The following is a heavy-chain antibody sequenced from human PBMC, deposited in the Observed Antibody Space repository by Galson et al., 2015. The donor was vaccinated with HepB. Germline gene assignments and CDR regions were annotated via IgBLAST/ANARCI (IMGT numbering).Heavy chain of an antibody. CDR2: ISSSGSYS. CDR1: GFTFSHYY. D-gene: IGHD3-3*01. Sequence: SLRLSCAASGFTFSHYYMIWIRQAPGKGLEWVSYISSSGSYSDYADSVKGRFTISRDNARNSLYLQMNSLRVEDTAVYYCARAGRVDFWSDWGWFDPWGQGTLVTVSS. J-gene: IGHJ5*02. CDR3: ARAGRVDFWSDWGWFDP. V-gene: IGHV3-11*06.